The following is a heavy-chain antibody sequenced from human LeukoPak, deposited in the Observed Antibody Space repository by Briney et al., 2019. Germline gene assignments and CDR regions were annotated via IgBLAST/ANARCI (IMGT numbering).Heavy chain of an antibody. V-gene: IGHV3-7*01. Sequence: PEGSLRLSCAGSGFTFSDFWMTWVRQTPGKGLEWVANIKEDGTEKNLVDSVKGRFTISRDNAKNSLYLQMNSLRAEDTAVYYCAREVVGATRSAFDIWGQGTMVTVSS. CDR1: GFTFSDFW. CDR3: AREVVGATRSAFDI. J-gene: IGHJ3*02. CDR2: IKEDGTEK. D-gene: IGHD1-26*01.